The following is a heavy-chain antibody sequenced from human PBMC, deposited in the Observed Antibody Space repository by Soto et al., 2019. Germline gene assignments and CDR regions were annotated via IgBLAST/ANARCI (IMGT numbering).Heavy chain of an antibody. CDR2: INPCGGST. CDR1: GSTFTSYY. J-gene: IGHJ6*02. Sequence: QLQLVQSGAEVKKPGASVKVSCKASGSTFTSYYMHCVRQAPGQGLEWMGIINPCGGSTSYAQKNQGRVRMTKDTTTTTVYMELSSLGSDDTAVYYCARDDGSPSHYKYYGMDVWGQGTTVTVSS. V-gene: IGHV1-46*01. D-gene: IGHD1-1*01. CDR3: ARDDGSPSHYKYYGMDV.